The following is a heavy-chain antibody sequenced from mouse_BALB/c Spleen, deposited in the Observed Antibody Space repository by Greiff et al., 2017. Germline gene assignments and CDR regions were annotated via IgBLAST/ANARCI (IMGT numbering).Heavy chain of an antibody. CDR1: GFSLTSYG. V-gene: IGHV2-9*02. Sequence: VMLVESGPGLVAPSQSLSITCTVSGFSLTSYGVHWVRQPPGKGLEWLGVIWAGGSTNYNSALMSRLSISKDNSKSQVFLKMNSLQTDDTAMYYCAREEHYYGSSYWYFDVWGAGTTVTVSS. CDR3: AREEHYYGSSYWYFDV. CDR2: IWAGGST. J-gene: IGHJ1*01. D-gene: IGHD1-1*01.